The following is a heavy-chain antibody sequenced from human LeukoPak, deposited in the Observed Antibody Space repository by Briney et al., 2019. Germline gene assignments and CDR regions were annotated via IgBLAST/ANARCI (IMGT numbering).Heavy chain of an antibody. D-gene: IGHD5-12*01. CDR3: ARGSGYDSEAFDI. CDR2: INPNSGGT. J-gene: IGHJ3*02. Sequence: ASVKVSCKASGYTFTGYYMHWVRQAPGQGLEWMGWINPNSGGTNYAQKFQGRVTMTRDTSISTAYMELSRLRSDDTAVYYCARGSGYDSEAFDIWGQGTMDTVSS. CDR1: GYTFTGYY. V-gene: IGHV1-2*02.